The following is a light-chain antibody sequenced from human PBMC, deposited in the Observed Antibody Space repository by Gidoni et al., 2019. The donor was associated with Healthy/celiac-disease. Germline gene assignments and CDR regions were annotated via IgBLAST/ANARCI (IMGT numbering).Light chain of an antibody. J-gene: IGKJ2*01. V-gene: IGKV3-20*01. CDR2: GAS. CDR1: QRVSSSY. Sequence: EIVLPQPPGTLSVSPGESATLSCRTRQRVSSSYLAWEQQKPGQAPRLLIYGASSRATGIPYRFSGSGSGTDVTLTISRLEHEDFAVYYCQQYGSSPLYTFGQGTKLEIK. CDR3: QQYGSSPLYT.